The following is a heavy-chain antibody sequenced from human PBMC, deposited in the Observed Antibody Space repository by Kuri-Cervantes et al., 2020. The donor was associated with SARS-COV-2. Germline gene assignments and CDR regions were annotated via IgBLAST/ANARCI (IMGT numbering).Heavy chain of an antibody. CDR2: IVPMFGTL. D-gene: IGHD4-17*01. Sequence: SVKVSCKPSRGTFSTHGFGWVRQAPGQGLEWLGGIVPMFGTLDYAQSFQGRVTLTADKSTNTVYMELKSLTSQDTAVYFCARDYGNVHFDSWGQGTLVTVSS. J-gene: IGHJ4*02. V-gene: IGHV1-69*06. CDR3: ARDYGNVHFDS. CDR1: RGTFSTHG.